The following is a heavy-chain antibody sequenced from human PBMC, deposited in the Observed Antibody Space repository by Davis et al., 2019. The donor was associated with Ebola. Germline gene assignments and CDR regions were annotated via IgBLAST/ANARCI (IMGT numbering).Heavy chain of an antibody. J-gene: IGHJ4*02. CDR3: AKDLLSAGSPIN. CDR2: IYYTGST. D-gene: IGHD3-3*01. V-gene: IGHV4-59*02. Sequence: SETLSLTCTVSGGPVSSYYWSWFRQPPGKGLQWVGYIYYTGSTNYNPALNSRVTMSIDASKSQFSLELNSVTAADTAIYYCAKDLLSAGSPINWGPGILVSVSS. CDR1: GGPVSSYY.